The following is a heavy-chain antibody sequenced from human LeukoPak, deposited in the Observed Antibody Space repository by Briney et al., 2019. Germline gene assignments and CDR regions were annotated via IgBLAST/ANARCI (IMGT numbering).Heavy chain of an antibody. CDR1: GGSISSYY. V-gene: IGHV4-59*01. Sequence: PSETLSLTCTVSGGSISSYYWSWIRQPPGKGLEWIGYIYYSGSTNYNPSLKSRVTISADTSKNQFSLKLSSVTAADTAVYYCARVATMTKDAFDIWGQGTMVTVSS. J-gene: IGHJ3*02. D-gene: IGHD3-22*01. CDR3: ARVATMTKDAFDI. CDR2: IYYSGST.